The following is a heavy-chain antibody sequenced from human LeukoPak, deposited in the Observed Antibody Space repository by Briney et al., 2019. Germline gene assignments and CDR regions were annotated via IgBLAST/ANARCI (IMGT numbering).Heavy chain of an antibody. CDR2: ISYDESNK. J-gene: IGHJ3*02. V-gene: IGHV3-30*18. CDR1: GFTFSTYN. D-gene: IGHD3-22*01. CDR3: AKEAVNYYDSSGYFDDAFDI. Sequence: GGSLRLSCVASGFTFSTYNMNWVRQAPGKGLEWVAVISYDESNKYYADSVKGRFTISRDNSKNTLYLQMNSLRAEDTAVYYCAKEAVNYYDSSGYFDDAFDIWGQGTMVTVSS.